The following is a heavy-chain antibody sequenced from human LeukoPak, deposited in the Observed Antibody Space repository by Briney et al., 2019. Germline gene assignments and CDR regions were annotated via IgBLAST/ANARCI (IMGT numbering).Heavy chain of an antibody. V-gene: IGHV3-53*01. CDR2: IYSAGGT. CDR1: GFTVSNNY. CDR3: ERNSGELGA. J-gene: IGHJ5*02. D-gene: IGHD2-21*01. Sequence: GGSLRLSCAASGFTVSNNYMSWVRRAAGKGLEWVALIYSAGGTYYADSVKGRFTISRDNSKNTLHLQMNSLRAEDTAVYYCERNSGELGAWGQGTLVTVSS.